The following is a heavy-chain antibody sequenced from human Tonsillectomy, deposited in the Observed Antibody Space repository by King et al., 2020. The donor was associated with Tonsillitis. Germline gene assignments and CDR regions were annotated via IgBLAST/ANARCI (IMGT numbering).Heavy chain of an antibody. CDR2: IYYSGST. Sequence: QLQESGPGLVKPSQTLSLTCTVSGGSISSGDYYWSWIRQPPGKGLEWIGYIYYSGSTYYNSSLKSRITISIDTSKNQFSLKLSSVTAAYTAVYYCARVDYGDYVPDDYWGQGTLVTVSS. CDR3: ARVDYGDYVPDDY. J-gene: IGHJ4*02. CDR1: GGSISSGDYY. V-gene: IGHV4-30-4*01. D-gene: IGHD4-17*01.